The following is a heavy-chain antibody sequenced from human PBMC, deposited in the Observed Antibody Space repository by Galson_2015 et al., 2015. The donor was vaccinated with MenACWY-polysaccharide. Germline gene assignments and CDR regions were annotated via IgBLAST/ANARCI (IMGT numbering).Heavy chain of an antibody. CDR3: TKAGAKYCRGSSCYFNWFDP. Sequence: SLRLSCAASGFSFSTYWMHWVRHAPGKGLVWVSRINADGSATDYADSGRGRVTISRDNAKNTLYLEMNSLRAEDTAVYYCTKAGAKYCRGSSCYFNWFDPWGQGTLVTVSS. J-gene: IGHJ5*02. CDR1: GFSFSTYW. V-gene: IGHV3-74*01. D-gene: IGHD2-15*01. CDR2: INADGSAT.